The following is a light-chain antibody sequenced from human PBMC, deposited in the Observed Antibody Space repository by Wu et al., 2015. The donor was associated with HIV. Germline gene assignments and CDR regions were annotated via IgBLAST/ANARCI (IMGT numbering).Light chain of an antibody. J-gene: IGKJ4*01. Sequence: EIVLTQSPGTLSLSPGERATLSCRASQSVSSSSLAWYQQKPGQAPRLLIYGASSRATGIPDRFSGSESGTDFTLTISRLEPEDFALYYCQQYGSSPLTFGGGTKVEIK. CDR3: QQYGSSPLT. V-gene: IGKV3-20*01. CDR1: QSVSSSS. CDR2: GAS.